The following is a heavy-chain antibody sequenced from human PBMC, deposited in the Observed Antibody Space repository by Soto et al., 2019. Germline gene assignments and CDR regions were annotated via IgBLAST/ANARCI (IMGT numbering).Heavy chain of an antibody. CDR3: VRLFYYGSGSWVE. Sequence: QVQLVQSGAEVKKPGASVKVSCKASGYTFTSYDINWVRQATGQWLEWMGWVNPNNGHTGYAQKFQGRVTMTRNTSISTAYMELDSLRSEDTAVYYCVRLFYYGSGSWVEWGQGTLVTVSS. CDR2: VNPNNGHT. J-gene: IGHJ4*02. D-gene: IGHD3-10*01. V-gene: IGHV1-8*01. CDR1: GYTFTSYD.